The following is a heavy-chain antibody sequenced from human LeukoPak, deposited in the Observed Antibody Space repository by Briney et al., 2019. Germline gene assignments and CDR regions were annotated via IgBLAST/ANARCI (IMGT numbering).Heavy chain of an antibody. CDR2: IYYSGST. CDR3: ARDRVVVVPAAINKDAFDI. Sequence: SETLSLTXTVSGGSISSYYWSWIRQPPGKGLEWIGYIYYSGSTNYNPSLKSRVTISVDTSKNQFSLKLSSVTAADTAVYYCARDRVVVVPAAINKDAFDIWGQGTMVTVSS. V-gene: IGHV4-59*01. D-gene: IGHD2-2*02. J-gene: IGHJ3*02. CDR1: GGSISSYY.